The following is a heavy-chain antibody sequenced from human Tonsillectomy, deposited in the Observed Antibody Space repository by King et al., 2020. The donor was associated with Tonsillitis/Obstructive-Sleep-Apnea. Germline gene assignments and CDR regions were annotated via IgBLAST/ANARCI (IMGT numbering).Heavy chain of an antibody. CDR1: GGSISSSRYY. J-gene: IGHJ6*03. V-gene: IGHV4-39*01. Sequence: QLQLQESGPGLVKPSETLSLSCFVSGGSISSSRYYWGWIRQPPGKGLEWIGTIYYNGDTYYNPSLKSRVTVSIDTSESQFSLKLTSVTAADTAVYYCVRHAPDMDNYYYYMDVWGKGTTVTVSS. D-gene: IGHD3-9*01. CDR3: VRHAPDMDNYYYYMDV. CDR2: IYYNGDT.